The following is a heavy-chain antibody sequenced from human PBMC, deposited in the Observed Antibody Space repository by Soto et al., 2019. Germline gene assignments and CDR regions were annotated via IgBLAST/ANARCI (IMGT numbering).Heavy chain of an antibody. V-gene: IGHV3-23*01. J-gene: IGHJ4*02. CDR1: GFTFSSYA. Sequence: EVQLLESGGGLVQPGESLRLSCAASGFTFSSYAMSWVRQAPGKGLEWVSAISGIDDSTYSADSVKGRFTLSRDNSKNTLDLPMNSLRAEDTAVYDCAKRSSASTFDYWGQGTLVTVSS. D-gene: IGHD6-6*01. CDR3: AKRSSASTFDY. CDR2: ISGIDDST.